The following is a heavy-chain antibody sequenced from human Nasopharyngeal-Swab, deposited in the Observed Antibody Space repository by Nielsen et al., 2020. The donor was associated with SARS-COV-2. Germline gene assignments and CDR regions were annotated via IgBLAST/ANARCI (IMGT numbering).Heavy chain of an antibody. Sequence: GGSLRLSCAVHGGSLTGYNWNWIRQAPGKGLEWVSYISTTGSSTDSADSVKGRFTISRYNANNLLYLQMNSLRGDDTAVYYCAREKGYQVLLDYYYHGLDVWGHGTAVTVSS. CDR3: AREKGYQVLLDYYYHGLDV. V-gene: IGHV3-11*01. CDR2: ISTTGSST. CDR1: GGSLTGYN. D-gene: IGHD3-10*01. J-gene: IGHJ6*02.